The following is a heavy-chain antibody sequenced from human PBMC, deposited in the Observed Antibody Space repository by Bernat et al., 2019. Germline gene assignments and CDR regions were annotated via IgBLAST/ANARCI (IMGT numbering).Heavy chain of an antibody. CDR2: IYHSGRT. CDR3: AKGEAGYYYYYMDV. V-gene: IGHV4-4*02. J-gene: IGHJ6*03. CDR1: GGSISSSNW. Sequence: QVQLQESGPGLVKPSGTLSLTCAVSGGSISSSNWWSWVCQPPGKGLEWIGEIYHSGRTNYNPSLKSRVTISVDKSQIQISLRLSSVTGADTAVYYCAKGEAGYYYYYMDVWGKGTTVTVSS.